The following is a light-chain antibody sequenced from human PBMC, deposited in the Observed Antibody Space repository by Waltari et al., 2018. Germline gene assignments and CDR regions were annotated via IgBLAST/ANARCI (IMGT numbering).Light chain of an antibody. J-gene: IGLJ1*01. CDR2: NNN. Sequence: QSVLTQPPSASGTPGQRVAISCSGSSSNVGSNPVNWYQQVPGTAAKRLIYNNNHRPSGVPTRFTRSKSGTSASVAISGLQAGDEADYYCAAWDGGPMGHYVFGTGTKVTVL. CDR1: SSNVGSNP. V-gene: IGLV1-44*01. CDR3: AAWDGGPMGHYV.